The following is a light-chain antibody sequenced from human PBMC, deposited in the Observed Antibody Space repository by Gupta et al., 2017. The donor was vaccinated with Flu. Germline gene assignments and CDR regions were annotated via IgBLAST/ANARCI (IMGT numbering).Light chain of an antibody. CDR3: QQTYSIPYT. V-gene: IGKV1-39*01. J-gene: IGKJ2*01. CDR1: QGITNC. CDR2: AES. Sequence: DIQMTQSPSSLSVSVGDRVTITCRASQGITNCLNWYQQKAGKAPKLLIYAESTLQSGVPSRFSGSRSATDFTLTISRLQPEDFATYYCQQTYSIPYTFGQGTNLDLK.